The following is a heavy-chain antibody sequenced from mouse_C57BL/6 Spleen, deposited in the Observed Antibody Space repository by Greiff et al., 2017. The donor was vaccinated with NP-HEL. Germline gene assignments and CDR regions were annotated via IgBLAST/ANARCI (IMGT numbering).Heavy chain of an antibody. V-gene: IGHV5-6-3*01. Sequence: DVKLVESGGGLVQPGGSLKLSCAASGFTFSSYGMSWVRQTPDKRLELVATINSNGGSTYYPDSVKGRFTISRDNAKNTLYLQMSSLKSEDTAMYDCSRMARTINWGQGTTLTGSS. CDR3: SRMARTIN. CDR1: GFTFSSYG. J-gene: IGHJ2*01. CDR2: INSNGGST.